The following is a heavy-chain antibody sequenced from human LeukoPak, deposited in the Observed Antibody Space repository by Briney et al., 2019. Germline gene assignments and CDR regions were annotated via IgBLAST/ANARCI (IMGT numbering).Heavy chain of an antibody. CDR3: ARLPNDDYGQKVWYFDY. V-gene: IGHV4-4*07. CDR2: IYTSGST. D-gene: IGHD4-17*01. CDR1: GGSISSYY. J-gene: IGHJ4*02. Sequence: SETLSLTCTVSGGSISSYYWSWIRQPAGKGLEWIGRIYTSGSTYYNPSLKSRVTISVDTSKNQFSLKLSSVTAADTAVYYCARLPNDDYGQKVWYFDYWGQGTLVTVSS.